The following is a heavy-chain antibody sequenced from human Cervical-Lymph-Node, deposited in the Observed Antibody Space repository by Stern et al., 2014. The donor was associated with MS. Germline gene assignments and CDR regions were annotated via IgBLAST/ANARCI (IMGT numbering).Heavy chain of an antibody. J-gene: IGHJ4*02. D-gene: IGHD5-12*01. CDR1: GYLFDDYW. CDR2: IFPRDSNT. Sequence: EVQLEESGAEVKKPGESLKISCEASGYLFDDYWIGWVRQMSGRGLELVAIIFPRDSNTRYSPSVQGQVTISADKAISTAYLQWSSLKASDPAMYSCARSPATPSGYDRFDYWGQGALVTVSS. CDR3: ARSPATPSGYDRFDY. V-gene: IGHV5-51*03.